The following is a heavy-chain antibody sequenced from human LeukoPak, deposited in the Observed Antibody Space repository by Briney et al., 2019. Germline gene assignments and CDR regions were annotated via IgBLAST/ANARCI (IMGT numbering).Heavy chain of an antibody. Sequence: SETLSLTCAVYGESFSGYYWSWIRQPPGKGLEWIGEINHIGSTNYNPSLKSRVTISVDTSKNQFSLRLSSVTAADTAVYYCARRPSGYALSWLDPWGQGTLVTVSS. CDR3: ARRPSGYALSWLDP. J-gene: IGHJ5*02. CDR2: INHIGST. D-gene: IGHD3-3*01. V-gene: IGHV4-34*01. CDR1: GESFSGYY.